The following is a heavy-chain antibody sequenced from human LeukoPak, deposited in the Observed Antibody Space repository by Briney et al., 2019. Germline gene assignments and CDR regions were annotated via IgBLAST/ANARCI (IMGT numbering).Heavy chain of an antibody. Sequence: SETLPLTCAVYGGSFSGYYWSWIRQPPGKGLEWIGEINHSGSTNYNPSLKSRVTISVDTSKNQFSLKLSSVTAADTAVYYCARGDRATYYDFWSGYWTDNWFDPWGQGTLVTVSS. V-gene: IGHV4-34*01. CDR1: GGSFSGYY. CDR2: INHSGST. CDR3: ARGDRATYYDFWSGYWTDNWFDP. J-gene: IGHJ5*02. D-gene: IGHD3-3*01.